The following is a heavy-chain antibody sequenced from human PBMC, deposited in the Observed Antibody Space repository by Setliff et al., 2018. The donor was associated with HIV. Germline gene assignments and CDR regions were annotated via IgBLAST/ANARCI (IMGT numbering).Heavy chain of an antibody. J-gene: IGHJ6*03. CDR3: AKVVDTSGGYWGSFYRYMDV. Sequence: GGSLRLSCAASGFSLSYYRMNWVRQAPGKGLEWVANIEQDGSEKYYVDPVKGRFTISRDNTKNSLYLQMDSLRAEDTAVYNCAKVVDTSGGYWGSFYRYMDVWGKGTTVTVSS. CDR2: IEQDGSEK. D-gene: IGHD3-10*01. CDR1: GFSLSYYR. V-gene: IGHV3-7*03.